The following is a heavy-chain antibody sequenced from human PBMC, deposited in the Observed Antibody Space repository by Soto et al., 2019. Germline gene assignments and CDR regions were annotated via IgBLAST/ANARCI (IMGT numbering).Heavy chain of an antibody. V-gene: IGHV3-21*01. CDR2: ISSSSSYI. CDR3: ARSHCSGGNCYRHYYYGMDV. Sequence: PVGSLRLSCAASGFTFSSYSMNWVRQAPGKGLEWVSSISSSSSYIYYADSVKGRFTISRDNAKNSLYLQMDSLRAEDTAVYYCARSHCSGGNCYRHYYYGMDVWGQGTTVTVSS. CDR1: GFTFSSYS. D-gene: IGHD2-15*01. J-gene: IGHJ6*02.